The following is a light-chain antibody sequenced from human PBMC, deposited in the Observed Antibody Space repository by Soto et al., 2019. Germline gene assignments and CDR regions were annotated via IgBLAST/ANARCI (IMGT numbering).Light chain of an antibody. CDR3: QQRSNWPRVT. Sequence: EIVLTQSPATLSLSPGERATLSCRARQSVSSYLAWYQQKPGQAPRLLIYDASNRATGIPARFSGSGSGTDVTLTISSLAPEDFAVYYCQQRSNWPRVTFGPGTKVDIK. V-gene: IGKV3-11*01. J-gene: IGKJ3*01. CDR1: QSVSSY. CDR2: DAS.